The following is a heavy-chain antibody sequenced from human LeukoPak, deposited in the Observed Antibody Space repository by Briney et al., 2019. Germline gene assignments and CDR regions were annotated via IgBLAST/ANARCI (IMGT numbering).Heavy chain of an antibody. D-gene: IGHD6-19*01. CDR1: SGSISNGGYY. Sequence: SETLSLTCTVSSGSISNGGYYWSWIRQPPGKGLEWIGEINHSGSTNYNPSLKSRVTISVDTSKNQFSLKLSSVTAADTAVYYCARRGRRAVAVPFDYWGQGTLVTVSS. CDR2: INHSGST. J-gene: IGHJ4*02. V-gene: IGHV4-34*01. CDR3: ARRGRRAVAVPFDY.